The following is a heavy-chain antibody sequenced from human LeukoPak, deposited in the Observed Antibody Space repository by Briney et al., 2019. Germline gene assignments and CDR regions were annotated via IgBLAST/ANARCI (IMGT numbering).Heavy chain of an antibody. CDR3: ARDHSSSCQLLDY. J-gene: IGHJ4*02. CDR1: GYTFTTYG. V-gene: IGHV1-18*01. D-gene: IGHD2-2*01. Sequence: ASVKVSCKASGYTFTTYGVTWVRQAPRQGLEWMGWISAYNGDTNYAQKFQDRMTMTTDTSTNTAYMGLRSLRSDDTAVYYCARDHSSSCQLLDYWGQGTLVTVSS. CDR2: ISAYNGDT.